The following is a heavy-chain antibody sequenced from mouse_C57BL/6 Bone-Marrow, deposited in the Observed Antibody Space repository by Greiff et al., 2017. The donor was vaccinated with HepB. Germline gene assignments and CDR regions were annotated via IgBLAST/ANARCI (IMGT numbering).Heavy chain of an antibody. CDR2: IDPSDSYT. Sequence: QVQLQQPGAELVMPGASVKLSCKASGYTFTSYWMHWVKQRPGQGLEWIGEIDPSDSYTNYNQKFKGKSTLTVDKSSSTAYMQLSSLTSEYSAVYYCARFDGYFLYYFDYWGQGTTLTVSS. CDR3: ARFDGYFLYYFDY. CDR1: GYTFTSYW. D-gene: IGHD2-3*01. J-gene: IGHJ2*01. V-gene: IGHV1-69*01.